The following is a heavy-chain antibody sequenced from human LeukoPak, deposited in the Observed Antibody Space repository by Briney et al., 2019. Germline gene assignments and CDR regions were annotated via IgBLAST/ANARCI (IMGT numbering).Heavy chain of an antibody. CDR1: GGSFSGYY. V-gene: IGHV4-34*01. Sequence: SETLSLTCAVYGGSFSGYYWSWIRQPPGKGLEWIGEINHSGSTNYNPSLKSRVTISVDPSKNQFSMKLSSVTAADTAMYYCARVKGVDTASVAYWGQGTLVTVSS. CDR2: INHSGST. D-gene: IGHD5-18*01. J-gene: IGHJ4*02. CDR3: ARVKGVDTASVAY.